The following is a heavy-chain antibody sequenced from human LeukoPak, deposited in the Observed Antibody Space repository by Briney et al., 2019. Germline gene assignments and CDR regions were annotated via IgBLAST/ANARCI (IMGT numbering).Heavy chain of an antibody. J-gene: IGHJ4*02. Sequence: PGGSLRLPCAASGFPFRTYSMHWVRQAPGKGLEWVAFIRYDGSNKYYADSVKGRFTISRDNSKNTLYLQMNSLRAEDTAVYYCAKPDILTGYYGKHFDYWGQGTLVTVSS. D-gene: IGHD3-9*01. CDR3: AKPDILTGYYGKHFDY. V-gene: IGHV3-30*02. CDR2: IRYDGSNK. CDR1: GFPFRTYS.